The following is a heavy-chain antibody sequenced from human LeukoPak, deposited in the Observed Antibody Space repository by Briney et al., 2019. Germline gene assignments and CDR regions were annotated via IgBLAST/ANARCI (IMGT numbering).Heavy chain of an antibody. D-gene: IGHD2-2*02. Sequence: GASVKVSCKASGYTFTSYYMHWVRQAPGQGLEWMGWISAYNGNTNYAQKLQGRVTMTTDTSTSTAYMELRSLRSDDTAVYYCARDGGPRCSSTSCYTSVVYYYYGMDVWGQGTTVTVSS. CDR2: ISAYNGNT. V-gene: IGHV1-18*04. CDR3: ARDGGPRCSSTSCYTSVVYYYYGMDV. J-gene: IGHJ6*02. CDR1: GYTFTSYY.